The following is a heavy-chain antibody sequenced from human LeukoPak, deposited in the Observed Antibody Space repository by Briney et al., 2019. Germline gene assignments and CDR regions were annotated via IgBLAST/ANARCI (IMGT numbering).Heavy chain of an antibody. CDR3: AKGSGSSWYFYYYMDV. CDR1: GFTFSSYA. J-gene: IGHJ6*03. V-gene: IGHV3-23*01. CDR2: ISGSGGST. D-gene: IGHD6-13*01. Sequence: GGSLRLSCAASGFTFSSYAMSWVRQAPGKRLEWVSAISGSGGSTYYADSVKGRFTISRDNSKNTLYLQMNSLRAEDTAVYYCAKGSGSSWYFYYYMDVWGKGTTVTVSS.